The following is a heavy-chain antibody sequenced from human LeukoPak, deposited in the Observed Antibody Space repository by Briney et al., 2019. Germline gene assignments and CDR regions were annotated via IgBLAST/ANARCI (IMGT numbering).Heavy chain of an antibody. J-gene: IGHJ4*02. CDR3: ARQGGGGANTYFDY. Sequence: PGGSLRLSCAASGFTFSSCGMHWVRQAPGRGLEWVAFIRYDGSNKYYADSVKGRFTISRDNSKNTLYLQMNSLRAEDTAVYYCARQGGGGANTYFDYWGQGTLVTVSS. D-gene: IGHD1-26*01. V-gene: IGHV3-30*02. CDR1: GFTFSSCG. CDR2: IRYDGSNK.